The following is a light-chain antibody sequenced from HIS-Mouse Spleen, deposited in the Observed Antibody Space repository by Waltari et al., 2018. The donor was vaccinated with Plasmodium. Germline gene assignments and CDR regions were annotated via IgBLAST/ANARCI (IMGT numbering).Light chain of an antibody. CDR1: ALPKQY. CDR3: QSADSSGTPNWV. Sequence: SYELTQPPSVSVSPGQTARITCSGNALPKQYANGDQQKPGQAPVLVIYKDSERHSGIPERFSGSSSGTTVTLTISGVQAEDEADYYCQSADSSGTPNWVFGGGTKLTVL. V-gene: IGLV3-25*03. J-gene: IGLJ3*02. CDR2: KDS.